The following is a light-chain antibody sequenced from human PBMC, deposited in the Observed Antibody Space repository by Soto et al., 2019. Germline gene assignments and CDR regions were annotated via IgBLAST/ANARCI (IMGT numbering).Light chain of an antibody. CDR3: QQSYSTPIT. CDR2: DAS. J-gene: IGKJ5*01. Sequence: ASQDINRWLALYQQKSGKAPKLLIYDASSLESGVPSRFSGSGSGTEFTLTISSLQPEDFATYHCQQSYSTPITFGQATRLE. CDR1: QDINRW. V-gene: IGKV1-5*01.